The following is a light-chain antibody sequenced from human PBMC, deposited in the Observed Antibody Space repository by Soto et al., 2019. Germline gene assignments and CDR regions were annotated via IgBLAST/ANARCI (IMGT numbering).Light chain of an antibody. J-gene: IGKJ1*01. CDR3: QQYKSLRT. CDR2: AAS. V-gene: IGKV3-15*01. Sequence: IVMTQSPATLSVSPGERATLSCRAGQSIDSKLAWYQQIPGQAPRLLIYAASTRATGIPARFSGRGSGTEFTLTISGLHADDFGVYYCQQYKSLRTFGQGTNVEIK. CDR1: QSIDSK.